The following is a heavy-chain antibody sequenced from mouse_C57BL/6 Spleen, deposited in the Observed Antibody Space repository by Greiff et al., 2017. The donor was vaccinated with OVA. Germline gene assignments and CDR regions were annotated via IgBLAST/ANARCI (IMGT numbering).Heavy chain of an antibody. CDR3: AREAVVATGDFDY. V-gene: IGHV5-4*01. J-gene: IGHJ2*01. Sequence: EVQVVESGGGLVKPGGSLKLSCAASGFTFSSYAMSWVRQTPEKRLEWVATISDGGSYTYYPDNVKGRFTISRDNAKNNLYLQMSHLKSEDTAMYYCAREAVVATGDFDYWGQGTTLTVSS. CDR1: GFTFSSYA. CDR2: ISDGGSYT. D-gene: IGHD1-1*01.